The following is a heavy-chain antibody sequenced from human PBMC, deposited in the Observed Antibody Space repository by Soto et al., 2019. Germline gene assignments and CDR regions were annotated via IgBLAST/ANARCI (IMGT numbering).Heavy chain of an antibody. CDR1: GGSISNYY. Sequence: QGQLQESGPGLVKPSETLSLTCTVSGGSISNYYCNWIRQPPGKGLEWIGYIYFNGNTNYNPSLKRRVTISIDTSKKQISLNLTSVTDADTAVYYCASVTFGGVVLAHWGQGTLVTVSS. CDR3: ASVTFGGVVLAH. D-gene: IGHD3-16*01. J-gene: IGHJ4*02. V-gene: IGHV4-59*01. CDR2: IYFNGNT.